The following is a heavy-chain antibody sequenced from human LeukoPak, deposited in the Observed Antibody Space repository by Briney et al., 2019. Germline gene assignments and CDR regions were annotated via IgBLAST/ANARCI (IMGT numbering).Heavy chain of an antibody. CDR2: IIPIFGTA. Sequence: GASVKVSCKASGGTFSSYAISWVRQAPGQGLEWMGGIIPIFGTANYAQKFQGRVTITADESTSTAYMELSRLRSDDTAVYYCARAGAVVDNWFDPWGQGTLVTVSS. D-gene: IGHD2-15*01. J-gene: IGHJ5*02. CDR3: ARAGAVVDNWFDP. V-gene: IGHV1-69*13. CDR1: GGTFSSYA.